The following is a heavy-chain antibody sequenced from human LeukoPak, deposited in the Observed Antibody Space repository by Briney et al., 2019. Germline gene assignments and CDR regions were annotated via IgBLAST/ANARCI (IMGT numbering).Heavy chain of an antibody. CDR3: ARGGVLKSVDY. Sequence: SETLSLTCTVSGGSISGHYWTWIRRPPGKGLEWIGYIYDIGSTTYNPSLKSRVTISVDTSKNQFSLKLSSVTAADTAVYYCARGGVLKSVDYWGQGTLVTVSS. V-gene: IGHV4-59*11. CDR2: IYDIGST. D-gene: IGHD3-16*01. CDR1: GGSISGHY. J-gene: IGHJ4*02.